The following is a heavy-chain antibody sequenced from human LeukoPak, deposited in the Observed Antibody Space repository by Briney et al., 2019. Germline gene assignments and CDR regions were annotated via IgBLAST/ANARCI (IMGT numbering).Heavy chain of an antibody. V-gene: IGHV4-34*01. CDR2: INHSGST. CDR1: GGSFSGYY. D-gene: IGHD7-27*01. Sequence: SETLSLTCAVYGGSFSGYYWSWIRHPPGKGLEWLGEINHSGSTNYNPSLKSRVTISVDTSKHQCSLKLSSVTAADTAVYYCARVLGIRNYWGQGTLVTVSS. CDR3: ARVLGIRNY. J-gene: IGHJ4*02.